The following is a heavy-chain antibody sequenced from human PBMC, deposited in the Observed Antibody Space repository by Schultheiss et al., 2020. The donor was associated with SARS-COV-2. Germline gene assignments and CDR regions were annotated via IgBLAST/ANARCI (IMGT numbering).Heavy chain of an antibody. J-gene: IGHJ3*02. CDR2: IYHSGST. CDR1: GGSISSYY. V-gene: IGHV4-59*12. D-gene: IGHD5-12*01. CDR3: ARVQVADAFDI. Sequence: SETLSLTCTVSGGSISSYYWSWIRQPPGKGLEWIGEIYHSGSTNYNPSLKSRVTISVDKSKNQFSLRLNSVTAADTAVYYCARVQVADAFDIWGQGTMVTVSS.